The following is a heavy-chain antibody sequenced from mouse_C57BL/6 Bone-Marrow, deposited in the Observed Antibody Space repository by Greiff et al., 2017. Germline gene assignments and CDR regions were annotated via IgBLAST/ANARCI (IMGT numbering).Heavy chain of an antibody. V-gene: IGHV2-9-1*01. Sequence: VQRVESGPGLVAPSQSLSITCTVSGFSLTSYAISWVRQPPGKGLEWLGVIWTGGGTKYNSALKSRLSISKDNSKGQVFLKMNSLQTDDTARYYCARDYGTYVDFAYWGQGTLVTVSA. CDR2: IWTGGGT. CDR3: ARDYGTYVDFAY. D-gene: IGHD2-1*01. CDR1: GFSLTSYA. J-gene: IGHJ3*01.